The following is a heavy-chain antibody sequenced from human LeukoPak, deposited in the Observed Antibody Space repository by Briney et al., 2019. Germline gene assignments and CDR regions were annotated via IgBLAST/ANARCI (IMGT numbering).Heavy chain of an antibody. CDR3: ARASRGSSSALAY. CDR1: GGTFSSYA. CDR2: IIPIFGTA. Sequence: GSSVKVSCKASGGTFSSYAISWVRQAPGQGLEWMGGIIPIFGTANYAQKFQGRVTITAEKSTSTAYMALSSLRSEDPAVYYCARASRGSSSALAYWGQRTLVTVP. J-gene: IGHJ4*02. V-gene: IGHV1-69*06. D-gene: IGHD6-13*01.